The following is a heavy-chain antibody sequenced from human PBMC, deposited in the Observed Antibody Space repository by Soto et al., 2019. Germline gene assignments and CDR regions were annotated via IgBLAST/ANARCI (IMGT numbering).Heavy chain of an antibody. CDR2: IRSKSNSYAT. V-gene: IGHV3-73*01. CDR1: GFTFSGSA. CDR3: TRGYGDYVRDY. J-gene: IGHJ4*02. Sequence: EVQLVESGGGLVQPGGSLKLSCAVSGFTFSGSAMHWVRQASGKGLEWVGRIRSKSNSYATAYAASMKGRFTISRDDSKNTADLQMNSLRTEDTAVYYCTRGYGDYVRDYWGQGTLVTVSS. D-gene: IGHD4-17*01.